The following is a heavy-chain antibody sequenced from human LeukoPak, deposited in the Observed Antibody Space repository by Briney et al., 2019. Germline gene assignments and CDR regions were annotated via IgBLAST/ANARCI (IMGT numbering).Heavy chain of an antibody. CDR3: ARDLAYCGGDCYSDY. Sequence: SVKVSCKASGYSFTGYYMHWVRQAPGQGLEWMGWINPNSGGTNYAQKFQGRVTMTRDTSISTAYMELSRLRSDDTAVYYCARDLAYCGGDCYSDYWGQGTLVTVSS. V-gene: IGHV1-2*02. D-gene: IGHD2-21*02. J-gene: IGHJ4*02. CDR2: INPNSGGT. CDR1: GYSFTGYY.